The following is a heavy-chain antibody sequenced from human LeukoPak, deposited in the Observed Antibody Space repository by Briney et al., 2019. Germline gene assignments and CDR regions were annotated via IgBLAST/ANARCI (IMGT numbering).Heavy chain of an antibody. D-gene: IGHD6-13*01. CDR3: ARAPSSSWLDY. J-gene: IGHJ4*02. Sequence: GGSLRLSCAASGFSFSDAWMNWVRQAPGKGLEWVGHIRSKADGGTPDYIAPVKGRFTISRDDSKNTLYLEMNSLRAEDTAVYYCARAPSSSWLDYWSQGTLVTVSS. V-gene: IGHV3-15*07. CDR2: IRSKADGGTP. CDR1: GFSFSDAW.